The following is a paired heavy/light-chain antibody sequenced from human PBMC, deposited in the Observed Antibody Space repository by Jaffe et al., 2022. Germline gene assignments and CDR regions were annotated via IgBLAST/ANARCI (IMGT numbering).Light chain of an antibody. V-gene: IGLV2-14*01. Sequence: QSALTQPASVSGSPGQSITISCTGTSSDVGAYNYVSWYQQHPGKAPKLMIYEVSNRPSGVSNRFSGSKSGNTASLTISGLQAEDEADYYCSSYTTSSTQVFGTGTKVTVL. J-gene: IGLJ1*01. CDR2: EVS. CDR1: SSDVGAYNY. CDR3: SSYTTSSTQV.
Heavy chain of an antibody. J-gene: IGHJ5*02. CDR1: GGSISSSTYY. CDR2: IYYSGST. Sequence: QLQLQESGPGLVKPSETLSLTCTVSGGSISSSTYYWGWIRQPPGKGLEWIGSIYYSGSTYYNPSLKSRVTISVDTSKNQFSLKLSSVTAADTAVYYCARYARYCSSSCYWFDPWGQGTLVTVSS. V-gene: IGHV4-39*01. CDR3: ARYARYCSSSCYWFDP. D-gene: IGHD2-2*01.